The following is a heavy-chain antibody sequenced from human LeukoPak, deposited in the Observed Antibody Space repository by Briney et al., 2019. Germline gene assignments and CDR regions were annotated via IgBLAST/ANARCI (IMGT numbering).Heavy chain of an antibody. D-gene: IGHD4-23*01. Sequence: PSETLSLTCAVYGGSLSAYYWTWLRQPPGKGLEWIGEINHGGSTNYNPSLKSRVTISIDTSKNQFSLKLSSVTAADTAVYYCARYLDYGGNSRVFQHWGQGTLVTVSS. V-gene: IGHV4-34*01. CDR2: INHGGST. J-gene: IGHJ1*01. CDR1: GGSLSAYY. CDR3: ARYLDYGGNSRVFQH.